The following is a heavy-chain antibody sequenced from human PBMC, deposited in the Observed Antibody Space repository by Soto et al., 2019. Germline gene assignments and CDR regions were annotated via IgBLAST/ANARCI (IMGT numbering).Heavy chain of an antibody. Sequence: QVQLQESGPGLVRPSETLSLTCTVSGDSVKSGAYCWTWLRQSPGKGLEWIGYMSYGGSTNYNPSLKSRVTISGDTSKKHFSLNLRSVTAADTAVYYCARGRELELPGAYDIWGQGTKVTVSS. CDR3: ARGRELELPGAYDI. V-gene: IGHV4-61*03. J-gene: IGHJ3*02. CDR2: MSYGGST. CDR1: GDSVKSGAYC. D-gene: IGHD1-1*01.